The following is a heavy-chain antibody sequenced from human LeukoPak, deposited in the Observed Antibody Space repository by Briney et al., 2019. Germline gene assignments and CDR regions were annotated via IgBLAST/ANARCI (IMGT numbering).Heavy chain of an antibody. V-gene: IGHV3-21*01. D-gene: IGHD1-26*01. J-gene: IGHJ4*02. CDR2: ISSSSSYI. CDR3: ARVGPWDIVGATAAFDY. CDR1: GFTFSSYS. Sequence: PGGSLRLSCAASGFTFSSYSMNWVRQAPGKGLEWVSSISSSSSYIYYADSVKGRFTISRDNAKNPLYLQMNSLRAEDTAVYYCARVGPWDIVGATAAFDYWGQGTLVTVSS.